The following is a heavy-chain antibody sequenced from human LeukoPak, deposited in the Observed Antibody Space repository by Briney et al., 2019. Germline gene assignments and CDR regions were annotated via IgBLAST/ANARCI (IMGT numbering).Heavy chain of an antibody. CDR2: INHSGST. V-gene: IGHV4-34*01. D-gene: IGHD6-19*01. CDR1: GGSFSGYY. J-gene: IGHJ3*02. CDR3: ARGQWLFHAFDI. Sequence: PLETLSVTCAVYGGSFSGYYWSWIREPPGKGLGWIGEINHSGSTNYNPSLKSRVTISVDTSKNQFSLKLSSVTAADTAVYYCARGQWLFHAFDIWGQGTMVTVSS.